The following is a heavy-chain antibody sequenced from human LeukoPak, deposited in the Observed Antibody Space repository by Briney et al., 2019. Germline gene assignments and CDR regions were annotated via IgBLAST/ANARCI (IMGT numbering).Heavy chain of an antibody. CDR1: GFTFSSYW. J-gene: IGHJ6*03. CDR3: ARDRFFGPSKLMDV. D-gene: IGHD3/OR15-3a*01. V-gene: IGHV3-7*01. CDR2: IKQDGSEK. Sequence: GESLRLSCAASGFTFSSYWMSWVRQAPGKGLEWVANIKQDGSEKYYVDSVKGRFTISRDNAENSLSLQMNSLRAEDTAVYYCARDRFFGPSKLMDVWGKGTTVTVSS.